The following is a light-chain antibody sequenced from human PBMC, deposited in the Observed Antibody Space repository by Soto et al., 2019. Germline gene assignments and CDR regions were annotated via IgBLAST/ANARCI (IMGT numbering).Light chain of an antibody. CDR1: RSSIGSNT. CDR2: SNN. V-gene: IGLV1-44*01. Sequence: QSVLTQPPSVSETPGQRVTISCSGSRSSIGSNTVNWYQHLPGSAPKLLIYSNNHRPSGVPDRFSASKAGASASLAISGLQSEDEGDYYCAAWDASLGGFYVFGSGTKVTVL. CDR3: AAWDASLGGFYV. J-gene: IGLJ1*01.